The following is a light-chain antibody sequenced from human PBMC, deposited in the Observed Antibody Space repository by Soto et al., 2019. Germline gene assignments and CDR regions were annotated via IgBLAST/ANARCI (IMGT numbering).Light chain of an antibody. CDR2: GAS. CDR3: QQYNNWPPFT. Sequence: EIVMTQSPATLSVSPGERATLSCRASQSVSSNLAWYQQKPGQAPRLLIYGASTRATGVPARFSGSGSGTEFNLTINILQSEDFAVYLCQQYNNWPPFTFGPGTKVDIK. V-gene: IGKV3-15*01. J-gene: IGKJ3*01. CDR1: QSVSSN.